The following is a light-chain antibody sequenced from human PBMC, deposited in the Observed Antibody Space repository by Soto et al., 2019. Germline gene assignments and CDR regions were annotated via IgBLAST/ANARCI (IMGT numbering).Light chain of an antibody. CDR1: EGLTNSY. Sequence: ELVLTQSPGTLSLSPGAVATLSCRASEGLTNSYLAWYQQKPDQAPSLLIYGASSRATGIPDRFSGSGSGTDLTITISSLEPEDCEVYDGQQYGSAPRTFGQGTKVDIK. V-gene: IGKV3-20*01. CDR3: QQYGSAPRT. J-gene: IGKJ1*01. CDR2: GAS.